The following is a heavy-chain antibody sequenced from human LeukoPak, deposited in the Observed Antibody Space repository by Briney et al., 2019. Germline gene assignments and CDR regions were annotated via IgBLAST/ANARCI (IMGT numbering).Heavy chain of an antibody. V-gene: IGHV5-51*01. CDR3: ARPGERARRDWNLDQ. J-gene: IGHJ4*02. CDR2: VYPRDSDT. Sequence: GESLKISCKASGYSFSNYWIGWVRQVPGKDSEWMGIVYPRDSDTRYSPSFQGQVTISADKSISTAYQQCSSLKASDTAVYYCARPGERARRDWNLDQWGQGTLVTVPS. D-gene: IGHD1-1*01. CDR1: GYSFSNYW.